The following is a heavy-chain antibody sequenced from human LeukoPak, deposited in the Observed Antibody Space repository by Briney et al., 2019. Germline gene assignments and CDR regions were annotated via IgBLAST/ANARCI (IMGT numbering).Heavy chain of an antibody. Sequence: GGSLRLSCASSGFTFSSFDMNWVRQPLGNGLEWVSYICSCGRSVYYAVSVKARYTMFRDNAKFSLYLQMNSLRAEDTAVYYCARDYGGNPGYWGQGTLVAVSS. D-gene: IGHD4-23*01. CDR2: ICSCGRSV. CDR1: GFTFSSFD. CDR3: ARDYGGNPGY. V-gene: IGHV3-48*03. J-gene: IGHJ4*02.